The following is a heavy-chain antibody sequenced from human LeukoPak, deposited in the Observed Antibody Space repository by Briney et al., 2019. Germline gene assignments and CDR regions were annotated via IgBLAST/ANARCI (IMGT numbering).Heavy chain of an antibody. J-gene: IGHJ5*02. CDR1: GDSISNYY. D-gene: IGHD6-13*01. Sequence: SETLSLTCIVSGDSISNYYWSWIRQPPGKGLEWIGYIYNSGSTNCNPSLKSRVTISVDTSKNQFSLKLSPVTAADTAVYYCAKQQLVGGGWFDPWGQGTLVTVSS. V-gene: IGHV4-59*01. CDR3: AKQQLVGGGWFDP. CDR2: IYNSGST.